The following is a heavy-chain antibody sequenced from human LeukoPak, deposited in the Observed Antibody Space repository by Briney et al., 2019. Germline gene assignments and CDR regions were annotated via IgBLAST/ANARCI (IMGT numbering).Heavy chain of an antibody. CDR1: GYTFTGYY. CDR2: INPNSGGT. Sequence: ASVKVSCKASGYTFTGYYMHWVRQAPGQGLEWMGWINPNSGGTNDAQKFQGRVTMTRDTSISTAYMELSRLRSDDTAVYYCARAGDAVVSGGSEVLDVWGKGTTVTISS. CDR3: ARAGDAVVSGGSEVLDV. D-gene: IGHD4-23*01. V-gene: IGHV1-2*02. J-gene: IGHJ6*04.